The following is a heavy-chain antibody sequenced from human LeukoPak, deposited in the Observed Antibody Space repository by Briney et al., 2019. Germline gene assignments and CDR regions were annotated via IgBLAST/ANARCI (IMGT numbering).Heavy chain of an antibody. D-gene: IGHD3-10*01. J-gene: IGHJ3*02. CDR1: GFTFSSYA. V-gene: IGHV3-30-3*01. CDR3: ARVLWFGELFGAFDI. CDR2: ISYDGSNK. Sequence: GGSLRLSCAASGFTFSSYAMHWVRQAPGKGLEWVAVISYDGSNKYYADSVKGRFTISRDNSKNTLYLQMNSLRAEDTAVYYCARVLWFGELFGAFDIWGQGTMVTVSS.